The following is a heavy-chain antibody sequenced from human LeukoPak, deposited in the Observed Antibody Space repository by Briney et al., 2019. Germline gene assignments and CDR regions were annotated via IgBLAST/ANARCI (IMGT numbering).Heavy chain of an antibody. Sequence: GGSLRLSCAASGFTFSSYAMSWVRQAPGKGLEWVSAISGSGGSTYYADSVKGRFTISRDNSKNTLYLQMNSLRAEDTAVYYCARDGARDGYNGPFDYWGQGTLVTVSS. CDR1: GFTFSSYA. D-gene: IGHD5-24*01. CDR2: ISGSGGST. CDR3: ARDGARDGYNGPFDY. V-gene: IGHV3-23*01. J-gene: IGHJ4*02.